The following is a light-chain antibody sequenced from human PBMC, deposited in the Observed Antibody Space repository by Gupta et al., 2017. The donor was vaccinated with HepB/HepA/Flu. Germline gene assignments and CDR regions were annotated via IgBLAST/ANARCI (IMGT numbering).Light chain of an antibody. J-gene: IGLJ2*01. CDR1: SLRSYY. CDR2: GKN. CDR3: NSRDNNGNQRVV. V-gene: IGLV3-19*01. Sequence: SSELTQEPAVSVALGQTVRITCQGDSLRSYYASWYQQKPGQAPVLVIYGKNNRPSGIPDRFSCSSSGNTASLTITGAQAEDEADYYCNSRDNNGNQRVVFGGGTKLTVL.